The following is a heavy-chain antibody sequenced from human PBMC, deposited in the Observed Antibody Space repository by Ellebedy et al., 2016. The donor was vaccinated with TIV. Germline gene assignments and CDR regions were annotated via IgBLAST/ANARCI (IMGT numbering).Heavy chain of an antibody. V-gene: IGHV4-38-2*02. J-gene: IGHJ5*01. CDR3: ARVAGTLYNSGWRPSWFDF. D-gene: IGHD6-19*01. CDR1: GFSIRTGYF. CDR2: LYHAGTT. Sequence: MPSETLSLTCSVSGFSIRTGYFWGWVRQPPGKGLEWIGPLYHAGTTYDNPSLRGRVTISVDTSLNQFSLNVTSVTAADTAIYYCARVAGTLYNSGWRPSWFDFWGQGMLVTVSS.